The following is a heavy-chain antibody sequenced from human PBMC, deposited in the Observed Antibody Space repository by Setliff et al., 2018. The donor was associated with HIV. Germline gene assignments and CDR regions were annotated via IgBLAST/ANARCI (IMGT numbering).Heavy chain of an antibody. Sequence: SGPTLVNPTQTLTLTCTFSGFSLSTSGVGVGWIRQPPGKALDWLALIYWNDDKRYSPSLKSRLTITKDTSKNQVVLTMTNMDPVDTATYYCAHRSVSLYYYGMDVWGQGTTVTVSS. CDR1: GFSLSTSGVG. J-gene: IGHJ6*02. D-gene: IGHD4-4*01. CDR2: IYWNDDK. V-gene: IGHV2-5*01. CDR3: AHRSVSLYYYGMDV.